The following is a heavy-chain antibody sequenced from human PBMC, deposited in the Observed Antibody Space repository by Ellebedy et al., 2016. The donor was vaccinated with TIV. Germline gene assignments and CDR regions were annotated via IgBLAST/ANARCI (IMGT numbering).Heavy chain of an antibody. CDR1: GDSIGSGYSY. Sequence: SETLSLTXTVSGDSIGSGYSYWAWIRQPPGKGLEWIGNIFYSGSTYYNPSLKSRATISIDKSQNQFSLKLTSVTAADTAIYYCARDLRNHYDGSHSFLLWWGQGTLVTVSS. J-gene: IGHJ4*02. CDR3: ARDLRNHYDGSHSFLLW. CDR2: IFYSGST. D-gene: IGHD3-22*01. V-gene: IGHV4-39*07.